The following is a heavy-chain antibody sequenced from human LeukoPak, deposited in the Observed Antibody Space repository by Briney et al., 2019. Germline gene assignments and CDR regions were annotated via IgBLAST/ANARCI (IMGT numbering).Heavy chain of an antibody. V-gene: IGHV3-48*04. CDR2: ISSSSSTI. CDR3: ARAGGYNYGRGFDY. CDR1: EFTFSSYS. J-gene: IGHJ4*02. Sequence: GSLRLSCASSEFTFSSYSMNWVRPAPGKGLEGVSYISSSSSTIYYADSLKGSFTIYRDNAKNPLYLQMNSLRAEYTAVYYCARAGGYNYGRGFDYGGQGTLVTASS. D-gene: IGHD5-18*01.